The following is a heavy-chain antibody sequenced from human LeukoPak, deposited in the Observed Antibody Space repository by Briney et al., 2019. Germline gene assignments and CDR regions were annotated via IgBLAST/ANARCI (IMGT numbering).Heavy chain of an antibody. D-gene: IGHD6-19*01. CDR3: ATGISEADGFDY. J-gene: IGHJ4*02. Sequence: ASVKVSCKVSGHTLTELSMHWVRQAPGKGLEWMGGFDPEDGETIYAQKFQGRVTMTEDTSTDTAYMELSSLRSEDTAVYYCATGISEADGFDYWGQGTLVTVSS. V-gene: IGHV1-24*01. CDR2: FDPEDGET. CDR1: GHTLTELS.